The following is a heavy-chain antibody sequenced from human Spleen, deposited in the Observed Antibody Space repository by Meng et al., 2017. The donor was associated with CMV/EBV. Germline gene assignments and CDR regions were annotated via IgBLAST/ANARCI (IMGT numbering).Heavy chain of an antibody. CDR1: GYTFTGYF. V-gene: IGHV1-2*02. J-gene: IGHJ4*02. Sequence: KVSCKASGYTFTGYFMHWVRQGPGQGLEWMGWINPNSGDANYVQKFQGRVTMTRDTSISTAYMALSRLTSDDTAVYYCTRDRSSFDFWGQGALVTVSS. CDR2: INPNSGDA. CDR3: TRDRSSFDF.